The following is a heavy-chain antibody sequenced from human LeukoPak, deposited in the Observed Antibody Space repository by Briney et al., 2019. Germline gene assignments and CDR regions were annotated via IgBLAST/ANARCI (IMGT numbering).Heavy chain of an antibody. CDR1: GFTFSTHA. J-gene: IGHJ4*02. CDR2: ISNSGEGT. Sequence: GGSLRLSCAASGFTFSTHAMIWVRQAPGKGLEWVSSISNSGEGTYYADSVKGRFTVSRDNSKNTLYLQMNGLRVDDTAVYYCAKSALATSRDYWGQGTLVTVSS. V-gene: IGHV3-23*01. D-gene: IGHD5-12*01. CDR3: AKSALATSRDY.